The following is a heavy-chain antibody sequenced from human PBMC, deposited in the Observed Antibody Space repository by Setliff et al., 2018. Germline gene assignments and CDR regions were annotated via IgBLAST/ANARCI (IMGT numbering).Heavy chain of an antibody. CDR3: ARLPPLHTPMALTFDY. CDR1: GGSVRSHY. CDR2: IFYSGDT. V-gene: IGHV4-59*08. Sequence: PSETLSLTCTVSGGSVRSHYWSWIRHSPGKGLEWIGFIFYSGDTNYNPSLKSRVTISVDTSKNQFSLELRSVTAADTAVYYCARLPPLHTPMALTFDYWGQGILVTVSS. D-gene: IGHD5-18*01. J-gene: IGHJ4*02.